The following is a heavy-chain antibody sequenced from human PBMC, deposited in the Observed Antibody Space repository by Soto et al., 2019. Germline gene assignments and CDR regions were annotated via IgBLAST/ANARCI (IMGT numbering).Heavy chain of an antibody. Sequence: QITLNESGPTVVRPTEPLTLICRFSGFSLTTSGVGVGWIRQSPGKAPEWLALIYWDDDKRYSASLKSRLTITKDTSKNQVVLTVSDLDPTDTATYYCAHRVLRTVFGLVTTTAIFFDFWGPGTPVAVSS. V-gene: IGHV2-5*02. D-gene: IGHD3-3*01. CDR2: IYWDDDK. CDR3: AHRVLRTVFGLVTTTAIFFDF. J-gene: IGHJ4*02. CDR1: GFSLTTSGVG.